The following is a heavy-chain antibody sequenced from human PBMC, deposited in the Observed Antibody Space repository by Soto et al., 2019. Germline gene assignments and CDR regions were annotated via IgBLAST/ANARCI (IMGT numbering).Heavy chain of an antibody. CDR2: ISYDGSNE. V-gene: IGHV3-30*18. CDR1: GFTFSNFG. J-gene: IGHJ4*02. D-gene: IGHD6-19*01. CDR3: AKSQSSGWYGVDY. Sequence: QVQLVESGGGVVQPGVSLRLSCAVSGFTFSNFGMHWVRQAPGKGLEWVAVISYDGSNEDYEDSVKGRFTISRDNSQNTLHLQMNSLREEDTAMYYCAKSQSSGWYGVDYWGQGTLLTVSS.